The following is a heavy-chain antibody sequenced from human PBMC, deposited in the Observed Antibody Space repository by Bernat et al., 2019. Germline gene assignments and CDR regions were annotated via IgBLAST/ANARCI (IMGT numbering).Heavy chain of an antibody. J-gene: IGHJ5*02. D-gene: IGHD4-17*01. CDR3: ARHVSYGDYFPVAYNWCDP. CDR1: GGSISSSSYY. Sequence: QLQLQESGPGLVKPSETLSLTCTVSGGSISSSSYYWGWIRQPPGKGLEWIGSIYYSGSTYYNPSLKSRVTISVDTSKNQFSLKLSSVTAADTAGYYCARHVSYGDYFPVAYNWCDPWGQGTLVTVSS. CDR2: IYYSGST. V-gene: IGHV4-39*01.